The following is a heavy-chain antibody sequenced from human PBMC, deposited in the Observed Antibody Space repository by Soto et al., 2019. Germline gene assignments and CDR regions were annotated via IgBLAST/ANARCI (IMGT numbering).Heavy chain of an antibody. J-gene: IGHJ5*02. CDR2: INLSGST. Sequence: SETLSLTCAVYGGSFSGYYWSWIRQPPGKGLEWIGEINLSGSTNYNPSLKSRVTIPVDTSKNQFSLKLSSVTAADTAVYYCESEVLKLFGGVRWCVTWGQGTLVTVSS. CDR1: GGSFSGYY. D-gene: IGHD3-3*01. V-gene: IGHV4-34*01. CDR3: ESEVLKLFGGVRWCVT.